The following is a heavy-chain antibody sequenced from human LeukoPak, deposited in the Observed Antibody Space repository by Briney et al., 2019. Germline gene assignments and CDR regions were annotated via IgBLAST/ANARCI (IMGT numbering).Heavy chain of an antibody. CDR1: GITLSNYG. CDR2: ISGRGGGT. V-gene: IGHV3-23*01. D-gene: IGHD3-22*01. CDR3: AKRGVVIRVILVGFHKEAYYFDS. Sequence: PGGSLTLSCAVSGITLSNYGMPWVRQAPGKGLEWVAGISGRGGGTNYAGSVKGRFTISRDNARNTLYLQMNSLRVEDTAAYFCAKRGVVIRVILVGFHKEAYYFDSWGQGALVTVSS. J-gene: IGHJ4*02.